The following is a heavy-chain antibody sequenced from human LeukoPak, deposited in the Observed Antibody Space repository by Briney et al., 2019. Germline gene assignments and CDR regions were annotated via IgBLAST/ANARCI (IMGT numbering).Heavy chain of an antibody. D-gene: IGHD4-17*01. V-gene: IGHV1-18*01. Sequence: VASVKVSCKASGYTFTNYGITWVRQAPGQGLEWMGWISGYNGNTNYAQKLQGRVTMTTDTSTSTAYMELRSLRSDDTAVYYCASSKTTRGPRFDIWGQGTMVTVSS. CDR1: GYTFTNYG. CDR2: ISGYNGNT. J-gene: IGHJ3*02. CDR3: ASSKTTRGPRFDI.